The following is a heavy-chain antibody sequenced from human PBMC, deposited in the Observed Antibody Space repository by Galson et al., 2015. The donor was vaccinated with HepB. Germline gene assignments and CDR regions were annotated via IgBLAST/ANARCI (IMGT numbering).Heavy chain of an antibody. D-gene: IGHD5-24*01. CDR2: ISYDGSNK. CDR1: GFTFSSYG. Sequence: SLRLSCAASGFTFSSYGLHWVRQAPGKGLDWVALISYDGSNKYYADSVKGRFTISRDNSKNTLYLQMNSLRAEDTAVYYCARRRDGYNCLDYWGQGTLVTVSS. J-gene: IGHJ4*02. CDR3: ARRRDGYNCLDY. V-gene: IGHV3-30*03.